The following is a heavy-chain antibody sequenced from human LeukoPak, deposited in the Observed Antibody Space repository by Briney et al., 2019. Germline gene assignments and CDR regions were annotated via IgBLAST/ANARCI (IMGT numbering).Heavy chain of an antibody. CDR3: ARVGKQLVFYFDY. D-gene: IGHD6-6*01. CDR2: IYYSGIT. V-gene: IGHV4-59*01. CDR1: GGSISSYY. Sequence: SETLSLTCIVSGGSISSYYWSWIRQPPGKGLEWIGYIYYSGITNYNPSLKSRVTISVDTSKNQFSLKLSSVTAADTAVYYCARVGKQLVFYFDYWGQGTLVTVSS. J-gene: IGHJ4*02.